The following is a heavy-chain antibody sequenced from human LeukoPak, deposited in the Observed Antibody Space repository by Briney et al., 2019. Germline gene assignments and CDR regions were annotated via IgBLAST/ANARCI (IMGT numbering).Heavy chain of an antibody. CDR2: IYYSGST. J-gene: IGHJ4*02. CDR3: ARVSGYSYGYVGY. D-gene: IGHD5-18*01. V-gene: IGHV4-34*01. Sequence: PSETLSLTCAVYGGSFSGYYWSWIRQPPGKGLEWIGSIYYSGSTYYNPSLKSRVTISVDTSKNQFSLKLSSVTAADTAVYYCARVSGYSYGYVGYWGQGTLVTVSS. CDR1: GGSFSGYY.